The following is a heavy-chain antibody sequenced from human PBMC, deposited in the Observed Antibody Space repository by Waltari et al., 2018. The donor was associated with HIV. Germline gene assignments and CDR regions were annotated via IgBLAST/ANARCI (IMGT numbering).Heavy chain of an antibody. CDR2: ISSSGSFI. J-gene: IGHJ5*02. CDR1: GFPSRDYS. D-gene: IGHD6-13*01. CDR3: ARDSRGTSWSLNWFDP. Sequence: VQLVDAGGGLVKPGGSPTLSCAASGFPSRDYSMTWVRQSPGKGLEWFSSISSSGSFIYYADSVKGRFTISRDNAQNSMYLQMNNLRADDSAMYYCARDSRGTSWSLNWFDPWGQGTLVTVSS. V-gene: IGHV3-21*02.